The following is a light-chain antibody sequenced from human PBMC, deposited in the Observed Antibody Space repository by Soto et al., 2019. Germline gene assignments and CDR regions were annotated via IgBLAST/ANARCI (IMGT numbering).Light chain of an antibody. J-gene: IGKJ1*01. Sequence: DLQMTQSPSTLSVSVGDRVTITCRASQTISSWLAWYQQKPGKAPKLLIYDASSLERGVPSRFSGSGSGTDFTLTISSLQPEDFGSYYCLQDYNYPRTFGQGTKVDIK. CDR3: LQDYNYPRT. CDR1: QTISSW. V-gene: IGKV1-5*01. CDR2: DAS.